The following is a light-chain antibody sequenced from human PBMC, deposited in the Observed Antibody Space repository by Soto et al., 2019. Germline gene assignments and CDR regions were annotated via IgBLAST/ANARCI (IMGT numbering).Light chain of an antibody. Sequence: QSALTQPASVSGSPGQSITISCTGTSTDVGGYNYVSWYQQHPGKAPKLMIYDVSNRPSGVSNRFSGSKSGNTASLTISVLQAEDEADYYCSSYTYTSTLGVFGTGTKLTVL. CDR3: SSYTYTSTLGV. CDR1: STDVGGYNY. CDR2: DVS. J-gene: IGLJ1*01. V-gene: IGLV2-14*01.